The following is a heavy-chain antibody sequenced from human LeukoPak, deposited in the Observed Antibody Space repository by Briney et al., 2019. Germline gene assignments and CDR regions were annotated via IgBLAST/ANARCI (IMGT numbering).Heavy chain of an antibody. CDR1: GFTFSSYA. J-gene: IGHJ4*02. Sequence: PGGSLRLSCAASGFTFSSYAMSWVRQAPGKGLEWVSAISGSGGSTYYADSVKGRFTISRDNAKSTLYLQMNSLRAEDTAVYYCARYFERGLGVIDYWGQGTLVTVSS. CDR2: ISGSGGST. CDR3: ARYFERGLGVIDY. D-gene: IGHD3-10*01. V-gene: IGHV3-23*01.